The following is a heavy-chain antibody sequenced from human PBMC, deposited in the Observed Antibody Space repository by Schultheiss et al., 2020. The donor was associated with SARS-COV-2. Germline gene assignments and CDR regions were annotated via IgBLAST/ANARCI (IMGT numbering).Heavy chain of an antibody. CDR2: IWYDGSNK. V-gene: IGHV3-33*08. CDR1: GFTFTNYG. D-gene: IGHD2-15*01. CDR3: ARDGYLYCSGGSCYPTFYYYYGMDV. J-gene: IGHJ6*02. Sequence: GESLKISCAASGFTFTNYGMHWVRQAPGKGLEWVAVIWYDGSNKYYADSVKGRFTISRDNSKNTLYLQMNSLRAEDTAVYYCARDGYLYCSGGSCYPTFYYYYGMDVWGQGTTVTVSS.